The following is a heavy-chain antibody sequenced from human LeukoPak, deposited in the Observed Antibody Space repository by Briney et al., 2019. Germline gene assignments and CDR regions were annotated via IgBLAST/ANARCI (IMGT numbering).Heavy chain of an antibody. CDR2: SNPSGGGT. V-gene: IGHV1-46*01. CDR3: ARDRSYDASGSPEYYFDF. Sequence: ASVKVSCKASGYTFISYHMHWVRQAPGQGLEWMGISNPSGGGTSKAQKFQGRVAMKSDMSTSTVYMELSSLRSEDTAVYYCARDRSYDASGSPEYYFDFWGQGTLVTVSS. D-gene: IGHD3-10*01. CDR1: GYTFISYH. J-gene: IGHJ4*02.